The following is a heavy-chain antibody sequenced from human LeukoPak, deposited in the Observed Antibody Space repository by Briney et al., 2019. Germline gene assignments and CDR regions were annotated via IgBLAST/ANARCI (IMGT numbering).Heavy chain of an antibody. CDR3: ARVLRKRNYDSSAYYGY. J-gene: IGHJ4*02. CDR1: GFTFSSYA. V-gene: IGHV3-30*04. Sequence: PGGSLRLSCAASGFTFSSYAMHWVRQAPGKGLEWVAVISYDGSNKYYADSVKGRFTISRDNSKNTLYLQMNSLRAEDTAVYYCARVLRKRNYDSSAYYGYWGQGTLVTVSS. CDR2: ISYDGSNK. D-gene: IGHD3-22*01.